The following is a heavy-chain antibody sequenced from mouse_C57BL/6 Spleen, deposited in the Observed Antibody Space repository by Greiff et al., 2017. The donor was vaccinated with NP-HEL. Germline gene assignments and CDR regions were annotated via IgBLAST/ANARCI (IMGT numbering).Heavy chain of an antibody. CDR3: ARYGSSSYWDCDV. D-gene: IGHD1-1*01. J-gene: IGHJ1*03. CDR1: GYTFTSYW. CDR2: IYPGSGSP. Sequence: QVQLQQPGAELVKPGASVKMSCKASGYTFTSYWITWVKQRPGQGLEWIGDIYPGSGSPNYNEKFKSKATLTVDTSSSTAYMQLSSLTSEDSAVYYCARYGSSSYWDCDVWGTGTTVTVAS. V-gene: IGHV1-55*01.